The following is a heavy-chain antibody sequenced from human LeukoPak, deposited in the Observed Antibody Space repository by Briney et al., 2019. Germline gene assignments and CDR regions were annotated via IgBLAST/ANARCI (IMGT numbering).Heavy chain of an antibody. CDR3: ARDSSGSYNPNNDDY. CDR1: GFTFSSYA. J-gene: IGHJ4*02. V-gene: IGHV3-23*01. Sequence: PGGSLRLSCAASGFTFSSYAMSWVRQAPGKGLEWVSAISGSGGSTYYADSVKGRFTISRDNSKNTLYLQMNSLRAEDTAVYYCARDSSGSYNPNNDDYWGQGTLVTVSS. D-gene: IGHD1-26*01. CDR2: ISGSGGST.